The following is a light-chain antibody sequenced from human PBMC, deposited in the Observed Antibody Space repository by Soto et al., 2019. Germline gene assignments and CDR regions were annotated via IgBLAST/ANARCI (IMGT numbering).Light chain of an antibody. CDR2: GAS. CDR1: QSVSSNY. CDR3: YQYDSLPLT. Sequence: EIVLAQSPGTLSLSPGERATLSCRASQSVSSNYLAWYQQKRGQPPRLLIYGASIRATGIPDRFSGSGSATDFTLTISRLDPEDFAVYYCYQYDSLPLTFGGGAKVEIK. V-gene: IGKV3-20*01. J-gene: IGKJ4*01.